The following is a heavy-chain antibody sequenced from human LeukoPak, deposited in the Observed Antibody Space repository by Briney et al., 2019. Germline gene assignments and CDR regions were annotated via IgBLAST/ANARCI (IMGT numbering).Heavy chain of an antibody. Sequence: GGSLRLSCAASGFTFSSYGMHWVRQAPGKGLEWVAIISYDGSNKYCADSVKGRFTISRDNSRNTLYLQMNSLRAEDTAVYYCARDRSSSWYYFDFDNWGQGTLVTVSS. CDR3: ARDRSSSWYYFDFDN. D-gene: IGHD6-13*01. CDR1: GFTFSSYG. J-gene: IGHJ4*02. V-gene: IGHV3-30*19. CDR2: ISYDGSNK.